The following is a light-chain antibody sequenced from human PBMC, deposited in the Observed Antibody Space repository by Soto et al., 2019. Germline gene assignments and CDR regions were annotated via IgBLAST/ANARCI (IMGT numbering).Light chain of an antibody. CDR3: QQYNYWHRT. J-gene: IGKJ2*01. CDR2: GAS. V-gene: IGKV3-15*01. Sequence: EIVMTQSPATLSVSPGERATLSCRASESVSSNLAWYQQKPGQAPRLLIYGASTRATGIPARFSGSGSGTEFTLTIGSLQSEDFAVYFCQQYNYWHRTFCQATKLEIK. CDR1: ESVSSN.